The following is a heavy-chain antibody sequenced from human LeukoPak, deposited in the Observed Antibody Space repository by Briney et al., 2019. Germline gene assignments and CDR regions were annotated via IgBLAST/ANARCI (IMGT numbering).Heavy chain of an antibody. CDR2: INSDGSST. Sequence: GGALRLSCAASGSTFSSYWMHRVRQAPGKGLVWVSRINSDGSSTSYADSVKGRFTISRDNAKNTLYLQMNSLRAEDTAVYYCARVRYYGSGRRDAFDIWGQGTMVTVSS. D-gene: IGHD3-10*01. CDR3: ARVRYYGSGRRDAFDI. CDR1: GSTFSSYW. V-gene: IGHV3-74*01. J-gene: IGHJ3*02.